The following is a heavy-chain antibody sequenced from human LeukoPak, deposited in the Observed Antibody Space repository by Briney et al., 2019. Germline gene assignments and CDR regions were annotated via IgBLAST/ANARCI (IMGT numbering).Heavy chain of an antibody. V-gene: IGHV4-59*01. CDR2: IYNSGST. CDR3: ASGWYQGFDY. D-gene: IGHD6-19*01. CDR1: GGSISSYY. J-gene: IGHJ4*02. Sequence: SETLSLTCTVSGGSISSYYWSWIRQPPGKGLEWIGNIYNSGSTNYNPSLKSRVTISVDTSKNQFSLKLSSVTAADTAVYYCASGWYQGFDYWGQGTLVTVSS.